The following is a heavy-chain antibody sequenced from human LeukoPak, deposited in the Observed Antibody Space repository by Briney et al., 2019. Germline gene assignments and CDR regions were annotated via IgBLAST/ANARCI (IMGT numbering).Heavy chain of an antibody. CDR1: GGSISSSSYY. J-gene: IGHJ4*02. D-gene: IGHD3-10*02. CDR3: ARVVRGVITEPLFDY. CDR2: IYYSGST. Sequence: PSETLSLTCTVSGGSISSSSYYWGWIRQPPGKGPEWIGSIYYSGSTYYNPSLRSRVTISVDTSKNQFSLKLSSVTAADTAVYYCARVVRGVITEPLFDYWGQGTLVTVSS. V-gene: IGHV4-39*01.